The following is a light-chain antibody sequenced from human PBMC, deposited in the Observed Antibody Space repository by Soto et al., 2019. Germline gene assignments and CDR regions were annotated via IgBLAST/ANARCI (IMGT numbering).Light chain of an antibody. J-gene: IGLJ2*01. V-gene: IGLV6-57*04. CDR1: SGSIASNY. Sequence: NFMLTQPHSVSESPGKTVTISCTRSSGSIASNYVQWYQQRPGSAPTPVIYEDNERPSEVPDRFSGSIDSSSNSASLTIFGLKTDDEADYYCQSYHSGNVVFGGGTKLTVL. CDR2: EDN. CDR3: QSYHSGNVV.